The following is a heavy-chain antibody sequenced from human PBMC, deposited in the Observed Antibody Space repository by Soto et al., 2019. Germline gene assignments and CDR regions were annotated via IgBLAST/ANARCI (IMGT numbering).Heavy chain of an antibody. D-gene: IGHD4-17*01. CDR1: GFTFSIAW. V-gene: IGHV3-15*01. CDR2: IKSKPDGGAT. Sequence: EVQLVESGGGLVKPGGSLRLSCEGSGFTFSIAWMSWVRQAPGKGREWVGRIKSKPDGGATDYAAPVKGRFTISSDDSKNTLYLQLNSLKIEDTAVYFCTTESPYGDFLFDYWGQGTLVTVSS. CDR3: TTESPYGDFLFDY. J-gene: IGHJ4*02.